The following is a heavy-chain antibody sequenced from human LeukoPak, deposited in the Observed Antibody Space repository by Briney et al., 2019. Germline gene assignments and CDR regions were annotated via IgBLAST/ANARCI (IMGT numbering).Heavy chain of an antibody. CDR2: INHSGST. CDR1: GGSFSGYH. CDR3: ARGRKGRGYSYGTDY. D-gene: IGHD5-18*01. J-gene: IGHJ4*02. Sequence: SETLSLTCAVYGGSFSGYHWSWIRQPPGKGLEWIGEINHSGSTNYNPSLKSRVTISVDTSKNQFSLKLSSVTAADTAVYYCARGRKGRGYSYGTDYWGQGTLVTVSS. V-gene: IGHV4-34*01.